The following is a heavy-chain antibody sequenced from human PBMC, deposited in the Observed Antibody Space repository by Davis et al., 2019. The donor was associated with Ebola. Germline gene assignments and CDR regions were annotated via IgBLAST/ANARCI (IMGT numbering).Heavy chain of an antibody. CDR1: GYTFTGYY. J-gene: IGHJ6*03. V-gene: IGHV1-2*04. CDR3: ARDGDEGGNYMDV. D-gene: IGHD1-26*01. Sequence: ASVKVSCKASGYTFTGYYMHWVRQAPGQGLEWMGWINPNSGGTNYAQKFQGWVTMTRDTSISTAYMELSRLRSDDTAVYYCARDGDEGGNYMDVWGKGTTVTVSS. CDR2: INPNSGGT.